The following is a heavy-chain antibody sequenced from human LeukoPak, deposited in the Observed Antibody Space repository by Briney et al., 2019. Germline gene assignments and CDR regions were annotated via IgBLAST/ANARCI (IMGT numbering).Heavy chain of an antibody. V-gene: IGHV1-2*02. CDR1: GYTFTDYY. J-gene: IGHJ3*02. Sequence: ASVKVSCKASGYTFTDYYMHWVRQAPGQRLGWMGWINPNSGATKYAQKFQGRVTMTRDTSISTAYMELSRLTSDDTAVYYCARGEYVISGYRNDAFDIWGQGTMVTVSS. CDR2: INPNSGAT. D-gene: IGHD3-22*01. CDR3: ARGEYVISGYRNDAFDI.